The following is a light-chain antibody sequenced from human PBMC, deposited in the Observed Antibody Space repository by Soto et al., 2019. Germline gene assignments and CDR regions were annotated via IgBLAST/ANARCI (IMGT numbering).Light chain of an antibody. CDR3: QQYNIFWT. Sequence: DIQMTQSPSTLCASVGDRVTITCRASQSISSWLAWYQQKPGKAPKLLIYDVSTLESGVPSRFSGSGSGTEFTLTISSLQPVDFATYYCQQYNIFWTFGQGTKVEIK. J-gene: IGKJ1*01. V-gene: IGKV1-5*01. CDR1: QSISSW. CDR2: DVS.